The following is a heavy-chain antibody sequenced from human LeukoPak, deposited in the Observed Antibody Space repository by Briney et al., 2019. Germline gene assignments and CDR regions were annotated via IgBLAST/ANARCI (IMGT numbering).Heavy chain of an antibody. Sequence: ASVKVSCKVSGYTLTELSMHWVRQAPGKGLEWMGGFDPEDGETIYAQKCHGRVTMTEDTSTGPAYMGLSSLRSADTAVYYCAKVRRYYYGSGSYHYWGQGTLVTVSS. D-gene: IGHD3-10*01. V-gene: IGHV1-24*01. CDR1: GYTLTELS. CDR3: AKVRRYYYGSGSYHY. J-gene: IGHJ4*02. CDR2: FDPEDGET.